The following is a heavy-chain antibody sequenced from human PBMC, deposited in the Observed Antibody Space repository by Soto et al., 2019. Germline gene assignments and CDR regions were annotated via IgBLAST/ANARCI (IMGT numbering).Heavy chain of an antibody. D-gene: IGHD3-3*01. J-gene: IGHJ5*02. V-gene: IGHV4-34*01. Sequence: LSLTCAVYGGSVNGYYWNWIRQPPGKGLEWIGEINHTGGTHYNPSLKSRVTMSVDTSKNQFSLRLSSVTAAETAIYYCATRLKVFGLLIPPFDTWGQGTQVTVSS. CDR3: ATRLKVFGLLIPPFDT. CDR2: INHTGGT. CDR1: GGSVNGYY.